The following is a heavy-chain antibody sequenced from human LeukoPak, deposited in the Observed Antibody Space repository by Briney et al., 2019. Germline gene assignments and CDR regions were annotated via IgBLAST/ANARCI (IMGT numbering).Heavy chain of an antibody. CDR2: IWYDGSNK. CDR1: GFTFSSYD. D-gene: IGHD6-19*01. Sequence: PGGSLRLSCAASGFTFSSYDMHWVRQAPGKGLEWVAVIWYDGSNKYYADSVKGRFTISRDNSKNTLYLQMNSLRAEDTAVYYCARGMRIAVAGTLDYWGQGTLVTVSS. J-gene: IGHJ4*02. CDR3: ARGMRIAVAGTLDY. V-gene: IGHV3-33*08.